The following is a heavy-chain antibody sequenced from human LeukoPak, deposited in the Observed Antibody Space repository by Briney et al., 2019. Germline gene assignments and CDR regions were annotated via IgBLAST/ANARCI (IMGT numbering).Heavy chain of an antibody. CDR3: ARAMVRGVSIGYFDY. D-gene: IGHD3-10*01. J-gene: IGHJ4*02. V-gene: IGHV3-30*04. CDR1: GFTFSSYA. Sequence: GGSLRLSCAASGFTFSSYAMHWVRQAPGKGLEWVAVISYGGSNKYYADSVKGRFTISRDNSKNTLYLQMNSLRAEDTAVYYCARAMVRGVSIGYFDYWGQGTLVTVSS. CDR2: ISYGGSNK.